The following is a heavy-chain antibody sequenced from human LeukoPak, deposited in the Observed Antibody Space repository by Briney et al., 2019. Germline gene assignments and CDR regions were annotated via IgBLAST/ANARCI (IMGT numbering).Heavy chain of an antibody. Sequence: SETLSLTCAVYGGSFSGYYWSWIRQPPGKGLEWIGEINHSGSTNYNPSLKSRVTISVDTSKNQFSLKLSSVTAADTAVYYCARGTVFWSGYPAYYYYGMDVWGQGTTVTVSS. J-gene: IGHJ6*02. CDR1: GGSFSGYY. D-gene: IGHD3-3*01. CDR3: ARGTVFWSGYPAYYYYGMDV. V-gene: IGHV4-34*01. CDR2: INHSGST.